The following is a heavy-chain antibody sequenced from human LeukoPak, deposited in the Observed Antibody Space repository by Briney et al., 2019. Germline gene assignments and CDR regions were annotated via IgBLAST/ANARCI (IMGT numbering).Heavy chain of an antibody. J-gene: IGHJ6*02. CDR2: INPNSGGT. V-gene: IGHV1-2*06. CDR1: GYTFTGYH. CDR3: AREGYYDSSGYPYYYYYGMDV. Sequence: ASVTVSCTASGYTFTGYHMHWVRPAPGQGLEWMGRINPNSGGTNYAQKLQGRVTMTTDTSTSTAYMELRSLRSDDTAVYYCAREGYYDSSGYPYYYYYGMDVWGQGTTVTVSS. D-gene: IGHD3-22*01.